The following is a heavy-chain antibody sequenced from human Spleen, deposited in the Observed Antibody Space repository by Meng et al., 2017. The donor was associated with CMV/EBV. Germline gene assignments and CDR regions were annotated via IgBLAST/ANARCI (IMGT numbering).Heavy chain of an antibody. Sequence: GGSLRLSCAASGFTFDDYGMSWVRQAPGKGLEWVSGINWNGGSTGYADSVKGRFTISRDNAKNSLYLQMNSLRAEDTAVYYCARDQAEYCSSTSCYTAMDVWGQGTTVTVSS. D-gene: IGHD2-2*02. J-gene: IGHJ6*02. CDR3: ARDQAEYCSSTSCYTAMDV. CDR1: GFTFDDYG. CDR2: INWNGGST. V-gene: IGHV3-20*04.